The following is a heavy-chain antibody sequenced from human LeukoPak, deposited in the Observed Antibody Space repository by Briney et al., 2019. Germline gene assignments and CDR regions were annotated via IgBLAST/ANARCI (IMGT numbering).Heavy chain of an antibody. V-gene: IGHV3-11*04. CDR1: GFTFSDYY. D-gene: IGHD4-11*01. CDR3: ARERSSNQRRSFDY. CDR2: ISSSSSTI. J-gene: IGHJ4*02. Sequence: PVGSLRLSCAASGFTFSDYYMSWVRQAPGKGLEWVSYISSSSSTIYYADSVKGRFTISRDNAKNSLYLQMNSLRAEDTAVYYCARERSSNQRRSFDYWGQGTLVTVSS.